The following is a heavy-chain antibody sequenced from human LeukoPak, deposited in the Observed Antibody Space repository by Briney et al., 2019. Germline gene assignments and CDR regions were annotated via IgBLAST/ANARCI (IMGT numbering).Heavy chain of an antibody. CDR1: GGSFSGYY. Sequence: SETLSLTCAVYGGSFSGYYWSWIRQPPGKGLEWIGEINHSGSTNYNPSLKSRVTISVDTSKNQFSLKLSSVTAADTAVYYCAKDHIGKNDGYNGYYFDYWGQGTLVTVSS. D-gene: IGHD5-24*01. J-gene: IGHJ4*02. CDR3: AKDHIGKNDGYNGYYFDY. V-gene: IGHV4-34*01. CDR2: INHSGST.